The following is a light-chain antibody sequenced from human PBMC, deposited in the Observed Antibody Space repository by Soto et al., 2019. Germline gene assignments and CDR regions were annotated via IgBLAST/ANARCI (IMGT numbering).Light chain of an antibody. Sequence: EIVLTQSPVTLSLSPGERATLSCRASQSVSSSYLAWYQQKPGQAPRLLIYGASSRATGIPDRFSGSGSGTDVTVTISRLEPEDCAVYYCQQYDSSPITFGQGTRLEIK. CDR2: GAS. V-gene: IGKV3-20*01. J-gene: IGKJ5*01. CDR1: QSVSSSY. CDR3: QQYDSSPIT.